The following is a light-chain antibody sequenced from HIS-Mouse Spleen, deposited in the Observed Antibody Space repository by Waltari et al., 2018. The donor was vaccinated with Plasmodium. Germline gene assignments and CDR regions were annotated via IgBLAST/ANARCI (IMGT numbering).Light chain of an antibody. J-gene: IGKJ5*01. CDR3: QQFNNYPSIT. CDR1: QSVSSN. V-gene: IGKV3-15*01. Sequence: EIVMTQSPATLSVSPGERATLSCRASQSVSSNLAWYQQKPGQAPRLLIYGASTRATGIPARFSGSGSGTEFTLTISSMQSEDFATYYCQQFNNYPSITFGQGTRLEIK. CDR2: GAS.